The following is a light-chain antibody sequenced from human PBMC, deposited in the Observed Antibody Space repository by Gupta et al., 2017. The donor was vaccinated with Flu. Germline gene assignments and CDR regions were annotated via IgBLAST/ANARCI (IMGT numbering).Light chain of an antibody. Sequence: DIQLTQSPRALSASVGDRVTITCRANQTISRWLAWYQQKPGQPPRLLIFSATKVESVVPSKFSGTGFGTEFTLTISNRQPDDFATYCCQQENNYPFTFGHGTKV. CDR3: QQENNYPFT. CDR1: QTISRW. J-gene: IGKJ3*01. V-gene: IGKV1-5*03. CDR2: SAT.